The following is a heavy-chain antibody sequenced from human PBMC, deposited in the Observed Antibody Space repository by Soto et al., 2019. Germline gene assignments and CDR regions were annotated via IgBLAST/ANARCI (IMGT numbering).Heavy chain of an antibody. J-gene: IGHJ4*02. CDR2: INHSGST. D-gene: IGHD6-19*01. V-gene: IGHV4-34*01. CDR1: GGSFSGYY. Sequence: TSETLSLTCAVYGGSFSGYYWSWIRQPPGKGLEWIGEINHSGSTNYNPSLKSRVTISVDTSKNQFSLKLSSVTAADTAVYYCESSSAADYWGQGTLVTVSS. CDR3: ESSSAADY.